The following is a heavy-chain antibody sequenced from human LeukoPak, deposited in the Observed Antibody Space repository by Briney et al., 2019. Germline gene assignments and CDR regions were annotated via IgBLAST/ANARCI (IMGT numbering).Heavy chain of an antibody. Sequence: TGGSLRLSCAASGFTFSSFEMNWVRQAPGKGLEWVSYISSSGSTIYYADSVKGRFTISRDNAKNSLYLQMNSLRAEDTAVYYCARTGQILMTTKGFDYWGQGTLVTVSS. CDR2: ISSSGSTI. CDR3: ARTGQILMTTKGFDY. V-gene: IGHV3-48*03. CDR1: GFTFSSFE. J-gene: IGHJ4*02. D-gene: IGHD4-11*01.